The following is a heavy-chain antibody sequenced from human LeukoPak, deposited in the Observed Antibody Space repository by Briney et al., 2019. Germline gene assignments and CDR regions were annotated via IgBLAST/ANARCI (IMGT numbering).Heavy chain of an antibody. CDR1: GGTFSSYA. J-gene: IGHJ4*02. CDR2: IIPIFGTA. CDR3: ARDPQGGDCCGGDCLGY. D-gene: IGHD2-21*01. V-gene: IGHV1-69*06. Sequence: SVKVSCKASGGTFSSYAISWVRQAPGQGLEWMGRIIPIFGTANYAQKFQGRVTITADKSTSTAYVELSSLRSEDTAVYYCARDPQGGDCCGGDCLGYWGQATLVTVSP.